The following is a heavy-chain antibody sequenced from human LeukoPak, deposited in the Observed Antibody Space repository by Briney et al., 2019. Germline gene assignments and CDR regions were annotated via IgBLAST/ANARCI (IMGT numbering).Heavy chain of an antibody. J-gene: IGHJ4*02. CDR3: ARARLKGLLFDY. Sequence: SVKVSCKASGGTFSSYAISWVRQAPGQGLEWMGGIIPIFGTANYAQKFQGRVTITTDESTSTAYMELSSLRSEDTAVYYCARARLKGLLFDYWGQGTLVTVSS. CDR2: IIPIFGTA. CDR1: GGTFSSYA. V-gene: IGHV1-69*05. D-gene: IGHD3-10*01.